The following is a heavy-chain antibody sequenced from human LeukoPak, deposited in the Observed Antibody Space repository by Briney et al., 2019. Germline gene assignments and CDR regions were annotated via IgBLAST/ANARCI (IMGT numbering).Heavy chain of an antibody. CDR3: ARVYDSSGYDAFDI. D-gene: IGHD3-22*01. CDR2: IYYSGST. Sequence: SETLSLTCTVSGGSISNNNYYWAWIRQPPGKGLEWIGYIYYSGSTNYNPSLKSRVTISVDTSKNQFSLKLSSVTAADTAVYYCARVYDSSGYDAFDIWGQGTMVTVSS. V-gene: IGHV4-61*05. CDR1: GGSISNNNYY. J-gene: IGHJ3*02.